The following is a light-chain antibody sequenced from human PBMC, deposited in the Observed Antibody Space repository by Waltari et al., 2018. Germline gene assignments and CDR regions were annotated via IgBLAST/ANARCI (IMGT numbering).Light chain of an antibody. V-gene: IGLV3-1*01. J-gene: IGLJ3*02. CDR1: ILGHTN. CDR2: EDN. Sequence: SFELTQPPSVSVSPGQTATTTCSGAILGHTNSCWYQQKPGQSPVLVIYEDNKRPSGIPERFSGSNSGNTATLTISGTQSLDEADYYCQAWDSNTVFGGGTKLTVL. CDR3: QAWDSNTV.